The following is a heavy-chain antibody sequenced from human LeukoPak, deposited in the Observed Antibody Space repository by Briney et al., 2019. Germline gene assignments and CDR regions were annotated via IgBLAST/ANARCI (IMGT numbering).Heavy chain of an antibody. Sequence: GGSLRLSCAASGFTFSTYSMHWVRQAPGKGLEWVSAVSYDGSNKFYADSVRGRFTISRDNSKNTLFLLMNNLITEDTAVYYCASLYVLRFFEYIDWGDDYYMDVWGKGTTVTVSS. CDR1: GFTFSTYS. V-gene: IGHV3-30*04. D-gene: IGHD3-3*01. J-gene: IGHJ6*03. CDR3: ASLYVLRFFEYIDWGDDYYMDV. CDR2: VSYDGSNK.